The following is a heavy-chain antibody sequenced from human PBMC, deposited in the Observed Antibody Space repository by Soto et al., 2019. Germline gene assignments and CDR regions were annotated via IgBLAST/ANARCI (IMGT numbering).Heavy chain of an antibody. D-gene: IGHD3-22*01. CDR3: ARDQLYYNDISGRPLNAFDV. CDR2: IGIGSSTK. J-gene: IGHJ3*01. V-gene: IGHV3-48*01. Sequence: PGGSLRLSCAASGFTFRNYGMNWVRQAPGKGLEWVSYIGIGSSTKYYADTVKGRFTISRDNAKNSLYLQMNSQRAEDTAVYYCARDQLYYNDISGRPLNAFDVWGQGTMVTVSS. CDR1: GFTFRNYG.